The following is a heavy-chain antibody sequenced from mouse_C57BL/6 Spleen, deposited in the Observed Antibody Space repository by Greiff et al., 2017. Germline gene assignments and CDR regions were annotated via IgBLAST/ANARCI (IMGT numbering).Heavy chain of an antibody. CDR1: GFSFNTYA. Sequence: EVKLVESGGGLVQPKGSLKLSCAASGFSFNTYAMNWVRQAPGKGLEWVARLSSKSNNYATYYADSVKDRFTISRDNSESMLYLQMNNLKTEDTAMYYCMSLSGTRAMDYWGQGTSVTVSS. CDR2: LSSKSNNYAT. V-gene: IGHV10-1*01. CDR3: MSLSGTRAMDY. D-gene: IGHD4-1*01. J-gene: IGHJ4*01.